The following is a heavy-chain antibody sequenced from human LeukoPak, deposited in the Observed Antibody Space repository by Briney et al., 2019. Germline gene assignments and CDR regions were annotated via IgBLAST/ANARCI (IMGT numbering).Heavy chain of an antibody. Sequence: ASVKVSCKASGGTFTSYAISWVRQAPGQGLEWMGGTIPIFGTANYAQKFQGRVTITADESTSTAYMELSSLRSEDTAVYYCARDRGLGYCSSTSCYGVYNWFDPWGQGPLVTVSS. V-gene: IGHV1-69*13. CDR1: GGTFTSYA. CDR3: ARDRGLGYCSSTSCYGVYNWFDP. CDR2: TIPIFGTA. J-gene: IGHJ5*02. D-gene: IGHD2-2*01.